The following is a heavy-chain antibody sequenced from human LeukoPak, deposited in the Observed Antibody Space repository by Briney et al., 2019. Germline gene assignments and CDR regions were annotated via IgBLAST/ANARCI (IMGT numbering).Heavy chain of an antibody. CDR2: ISTYNGNT. V-gene: IGHV1-18*01. CDR3: ARVLRYDFWIAYYFDY. D-gene: IGHD3-3*01. J-gene: IGHJ4*02. CDR1: GYTFNTYD. Sequence: ASVKYTFQSSGYTFNTYDMSWVRQAPGQGLEWMAWISTYNGNTNYAQKVQGRATMTTDTSTSTAYMELRSLRSDDTAVYYCARVLRYDFWIAYYFDYWGQVVLVTVSS.